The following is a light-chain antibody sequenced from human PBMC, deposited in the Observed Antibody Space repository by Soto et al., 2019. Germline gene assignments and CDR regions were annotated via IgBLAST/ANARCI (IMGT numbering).Light chain of an antibody. CDR1: QSISSY. CDR2: AAS. Sequence: DIQMTQSPSSLSASVGDRVTITCRASQSISSYLNWYQQKPGKAPKLLIYAASSLQSGVPSRFSGSGSGTNFNLPISSLQPEDFATYCCQPSYSTPFTFGPGTKVDIK. CDR3: QPSYSTPFT. J-gene: IGKJ3*01. V-gene: IGKV1-39*01.